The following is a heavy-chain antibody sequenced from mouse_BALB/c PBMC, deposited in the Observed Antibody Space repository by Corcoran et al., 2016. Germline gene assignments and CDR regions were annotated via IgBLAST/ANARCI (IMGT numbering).Heavy chain of an antibody. CDR2: INTYTGEP. Sequence: QIQLVQSGPELKKPGETVKISCKASGYTFTNYGMNWVKQAPGKGLKWMGWINTYTGEPTYADDFKGRFAFSLETSASTAYLQINNLKNEDTATYCCAIAGTRAMDYWGQGTSVTVSS. CDR3: AIAGTRAMDY. V-gene: IGHV9-3-1*01. J-gene: IGHJ4*01. D-gene: IGHD2-14*01. CDR1: GYTFTNYG.